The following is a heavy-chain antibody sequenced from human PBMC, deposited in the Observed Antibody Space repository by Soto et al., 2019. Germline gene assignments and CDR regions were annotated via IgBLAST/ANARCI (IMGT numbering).Heavy chain of an antibody. J-gene: IGHJ4*02. CDR1: GGTFSSYT. CDR3: ARGDIVATTLFDY. V-gene: IGHV1-69*13. Sequence: SVKVSCKASGGTFSSYTINWVRQAPGQGLEWVGGIIPMLDTTNFAQKFQGRVTITADESTSTAYMELNSLRSEDTAMYYCARGDIVATTLFDYWRQGTLVTLSS. D-gene: IGHD5-12*01. CDR2: IIPMLDTT.